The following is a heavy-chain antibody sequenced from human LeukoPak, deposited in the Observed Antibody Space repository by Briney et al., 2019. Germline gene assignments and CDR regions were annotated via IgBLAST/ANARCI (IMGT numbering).Heavy chain of an antibody. J-gene: IGHJ6*02. CDR3: ARLGSGSFELTYYYYGMDV. V-gene: IGHV3-7*05. Sequence: GGSLRLSCAASGFTFSSYWMSWVRQAPGKGLEWVANIKQDGSEKYYVDSVKGRFTISRDNAKNSLYLQMNSLRAEDTAVYYCARLGSGSFELTYYYYGMDVWGQGTTVTVSS. D-gene: IGHD3-10*01. CDR2: IKQDGSEK. CDR1: GFTFSSYW.